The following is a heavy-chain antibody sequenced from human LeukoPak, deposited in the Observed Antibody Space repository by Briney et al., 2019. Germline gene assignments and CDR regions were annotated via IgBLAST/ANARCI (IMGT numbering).Heavy chain of an antibody. D-gene: IGHD3-3*01. J-gene: IGHJ4*02. V-gene: IGHV3-30*02. CDR3: AKDLNYDFWSGYGLFDY. Sequence: PGGSLRLSCAASGFTFSSYGMHWVCQAPGKGLEWVAFIRYDGSNKYYADSVEGRFTISRDNSKNTLYLQMNSLRAEDTAVYYCAKDLNYDFWSGYGLFDYWGQGTLVTVSS. CDR1: GFTFSSYG. CDR2: IRYDGSNK.